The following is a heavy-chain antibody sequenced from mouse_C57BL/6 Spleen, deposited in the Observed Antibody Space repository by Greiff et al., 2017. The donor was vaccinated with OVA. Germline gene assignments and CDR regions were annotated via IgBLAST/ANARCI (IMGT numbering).Heavy chain of an antibody. V-gene: IGHV1-52*01. CDR1: GYTFTSYW. D-gene: IGHD1-1*01. CDR3: AREDGSSWYYFDY. Sequence: QVQLQQPGAELVRPGSSVKLSCKASGYTFTSYWMHWVKQRPIQGLEWIGNIDPSDSETHYNQKFKDKATLTVDKSSSTAYMQLSSLTSEDSAVYDCAREDGSSWYYFDYWGQGTTLTVSS. J-gene: IGHJ2*01. CDR2: IDPSDSET.